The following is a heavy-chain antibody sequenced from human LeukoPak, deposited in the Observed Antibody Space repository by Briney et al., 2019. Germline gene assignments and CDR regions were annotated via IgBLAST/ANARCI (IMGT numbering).Heavy chain of an antibody. J-gene: IGHJ4*02. CDR3: ATDRNSGKYYDY. V-gene: IGHV3-74*01. D-gene: IGHD1-26*01. CDR2: INSDGSIT. Sequence: GGSLRLSCAASGFTFTTYWMHWVRQAPGKGLVWVSHINSDGSITSYADSVKGRFTVSRDNAKNTLYLQMDSLRAEDTAVYYCATDRNSGKYYDYWGQGTLVTVSS. CDR1: GFTFTTYW.